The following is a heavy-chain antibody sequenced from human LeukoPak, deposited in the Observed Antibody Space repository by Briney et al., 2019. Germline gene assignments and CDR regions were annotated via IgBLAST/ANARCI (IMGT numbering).Heavy chain of an antibody. V-gene: IGHV3-21*01. CDR3: ARDASGSSTGLIDS. CDR1: GFTLRSYN. D-gene: IGHD1-26*01. Sequence: PGGSLRLSCAASGFTLRSYNMHWVRQAPGKRLEWVSYISTSSYYIYYADSVKGRFTISRDDAKNSLFLQMNSLRAEDTAIYYCARDASGSSTGLIDSWGQGTLVTVSS. J-gene: IGHJ4*02. CDR2: ISTSSYYI.